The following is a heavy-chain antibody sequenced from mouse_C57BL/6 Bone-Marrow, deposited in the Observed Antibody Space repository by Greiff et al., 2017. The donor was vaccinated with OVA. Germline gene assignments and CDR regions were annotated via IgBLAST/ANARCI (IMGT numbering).Heavy chain of an antibody. Sequence: DVMLVESGGGLVQPGGSLKLSCAASGFTFSDYGMAWVRQAPRKGPEWVAFISNLAYSIYYADTVTGRFTISRENAKNTLYLEMSSLRSEDTAMYYCARHGRVAWFAYWGQGTLVTVSA. CDR1: GFTFSDYG. D-gene: IGHD1-1*02. CDR2: ISNLAYSI. J-gene: IGHJ3*01. CDR3: ARHGRVAWFAY. V-gene: IGHV5-15*01.